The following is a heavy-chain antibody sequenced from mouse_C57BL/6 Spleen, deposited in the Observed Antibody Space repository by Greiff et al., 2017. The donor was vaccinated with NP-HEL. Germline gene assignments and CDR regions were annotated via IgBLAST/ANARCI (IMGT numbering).Heavy chain of an antibody. D-gene: IGHD1-1*01. CDR1: GYTFTSYW. Sequence: VQLQQPGAELVKPGASVKLSCKASGYTFTSYWMHWVKQRPGQGLEWIGMIHPNSGSTNYNEKFKSKATLTVDKSSGTAYMQLSSLTSEDSAVYYCARAHYYGSSYVDYWYFDVWGTGTTVTVSS. CDR3: ARAHYYGSSYVDYWYFDV. V-gene: IGHV1-64*01. J-gene: IGHJ1*03. CDR2: IHPNSGST.